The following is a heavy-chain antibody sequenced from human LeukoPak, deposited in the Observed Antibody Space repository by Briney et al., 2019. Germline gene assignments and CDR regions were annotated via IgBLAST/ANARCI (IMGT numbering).Heavy chain of an antibody. D-gene: IGHD3-10*01. CDR2: ISYDGSKK. J-gene: IGHJ4*02. CDR3: AKDFGYDSGTYLEQ. CDR1: GFIFSSYS. Sequence: GGSLRLSCAAAGFIFSSYSMHWVRQAPGKGLEWVAVISYDGSKKYYPESVRGRFTITRDNSKNTLFLQMNSLRAEDTAVYYCAKDFGYDSGTYLEQWGQGTLVTVSS. V-gene: IGHV3-30*18.